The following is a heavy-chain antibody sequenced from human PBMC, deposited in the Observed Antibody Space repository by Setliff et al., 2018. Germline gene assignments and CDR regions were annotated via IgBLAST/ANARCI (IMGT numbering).Heavy chain of an antibody. CDR1: GYTFTNYG. J-gene: IGHJ4*02. CDR2: ISGYNGNT. Sequence: ASVKVSCKAFGYTFTNYGISGVRQAPGRGLEWMGWISGYNGNTNYAQKFQGRVTITRDTSASTVYMELSSLRYEDTAVYYCVRSSAPQVVLAADFDFWGQGTPVTVSS. V-gene: IGHV1-18*01. CDR3: VRSSAPQVVLAADFDF. D-gene: IGHD6-19*01.